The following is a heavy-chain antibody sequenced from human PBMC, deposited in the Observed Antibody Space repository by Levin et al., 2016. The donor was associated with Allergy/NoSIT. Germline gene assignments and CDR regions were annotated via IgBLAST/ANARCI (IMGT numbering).Heavy chain of an antibody. CDR1: GFTFSNYW. CDR3: ARTRYHYERNGLAHDS. CDR2: INENARER. D-gene: IGHD3-22*01. Sequence: GESLKISCAASGFTFSNYWMTWVRQAPGKGLEWVANINENARERYYVDSVEGRFTISRDNAGNSLYVQMSSLRAEDTAVYYCARTRYHYERNGLAHDSWSQGTLVIVSS. V-gene: IGHV3-7*03. J-gene: IGHJ4*02.